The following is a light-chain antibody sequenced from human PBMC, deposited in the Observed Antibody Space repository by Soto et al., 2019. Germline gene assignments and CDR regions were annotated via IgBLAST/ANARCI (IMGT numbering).Light chain of an antibody. CDR1: QSVSSSY. J-gene: IGKJ5*01. Sequence: EIGLTHSPGTLSLSPWEIATLSCRASQSVSSSYLVWYQQKPGQAPRLLIFGASNRATGIPARFSGSGSGTDFTLTINSLEPEDFAVYYCQQRSSWPITFGQGTRLEIK. CDR3: QQRSSWPIT. CDR2: GAS. V-gene: IGKV3-11*01.